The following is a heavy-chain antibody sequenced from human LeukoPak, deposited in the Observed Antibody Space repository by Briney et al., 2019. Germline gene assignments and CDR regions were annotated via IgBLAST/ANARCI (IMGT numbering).Heavy chain of an antibody. V-gene: IGHV3-33*01. CDR1: GYTFSIYG. Sequence: GMSLRLSCAASGYTFSIYGMNWVRQAPGKGLEWVAIIWYDGSNTYFAESVMGRFSISKDNFKSTVYLQMNSLKIEDTGVYYCARAGIVNALDYWGQGAQVTVSS. J-gene: IGHJ4*02. D-gene: IGHD2/OR15-2a*01. CDR2: IWYDGSNT. CDR3: ARAGIVNALDY.